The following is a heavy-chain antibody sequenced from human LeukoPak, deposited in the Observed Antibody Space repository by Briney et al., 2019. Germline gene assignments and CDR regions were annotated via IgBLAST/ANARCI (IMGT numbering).Heavy chain of an antibody. J-gene: IGHJ6*03. Sequence: GGSLSLPCAASGFIFSNYGMPGVRQPPARGLEGVSVIYSGGSTYYADSVKGRFTISRDNSKNTLYLQMNSLRAEDTAVYYCAKKPYYDFWSRDYYYYMDVWGKGTTVTVSS. CDR3: AKKPYYDFWSRDYYYYMDV. CDR1: GFIFSNYG. D-gene: IGHD3-3*01. V-gene: IGHV3-NL1*01. CDR2: IYSGGST.